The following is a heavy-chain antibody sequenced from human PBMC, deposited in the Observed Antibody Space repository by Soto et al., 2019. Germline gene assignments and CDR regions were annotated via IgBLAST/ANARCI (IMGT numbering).Heavy chain of an antibody. V-gene: IGHV1-18*01. D-gene: IGHD3-10*01. CDR3: ARDTSRGEYDY. Sequence: QVQLVQSGAEVKKPGASVKVSCKASGYTFTSYGISWVRQAPGQGLEWMGWINVYNGNTNYAQKLQGTVTMTTDTSTRTAYLDLRSLRSDDTAVYFCARDTSRGEYDYWGQGTLVTVSS. J-gene: IGHJ4*02. CDR2: INVYNGNT. CDR1: GYTFTSYG.